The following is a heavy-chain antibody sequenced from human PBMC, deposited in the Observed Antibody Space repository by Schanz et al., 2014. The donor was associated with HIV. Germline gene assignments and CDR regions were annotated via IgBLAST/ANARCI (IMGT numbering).Heavy chain of an antibody. Sequence: QVQLVQSGAEVKKPGASVKVSCKASGYTFSHYGINWVRQAPGQGLEWMGGMIPILDAPNYAQRFQGRVTITAAKATSTAYMALSSLRSEDTAVYYCAREKFPTLTGYPQNAFDLWGQGTMATFSS. V-gene: IGHV1-69*10. CDR1: GYTFSHYG. CDR2: MIPILDAP. D-gene: IGHD3-9*01. J-gene: IGHJ3*01. CDR3: AREKFPTLTGYPQNAFDL.